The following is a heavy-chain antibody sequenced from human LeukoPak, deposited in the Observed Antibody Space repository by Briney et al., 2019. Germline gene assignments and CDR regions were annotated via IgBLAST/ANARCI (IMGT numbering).Heavy chain of an antibody. J-gene: IGHJ6*02. Sequence: ASVKVSCKASGYTFTSYGISWVRQAPGQGLEWMGWISAYNGNTNYAQRLQGRVTMTTDTSTSTAYMELRSLRSDDTAVYYCARGEGPTMVRGVIPAWYYGMDVWGQGTTVTVSS. CDR3: ARGEGPTMVRGVIPAWYYGMDV. D-gene: IGHD3-10*01. CDR2: ISAYNGNT. V-gene: IGHV1-18*01. CDR1: GYTFTSYG.